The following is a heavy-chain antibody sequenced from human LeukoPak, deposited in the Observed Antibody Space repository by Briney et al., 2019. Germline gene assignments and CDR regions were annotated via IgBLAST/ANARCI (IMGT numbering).Heavy chain of an antibody. CDR3: ARDPMIFGVVTYYMDV. Sequence: GASVKVSCKASGYTFTSYGISWVRQAPGQGLEWMGWISAYNGNTNYAQKLQGRVTMTTDTSTSTAYMELRSLRSDDTAVYYCARDPMIFGVVTYYMDVWGKGTTVTVSS. CDR2: ISAYNGNT. D-gene: IGHD3/OR15-3a*01. J-gene: IGHJ6*03. V-gene: IGHV1-18*01. CDR1: GYTFTSYG.